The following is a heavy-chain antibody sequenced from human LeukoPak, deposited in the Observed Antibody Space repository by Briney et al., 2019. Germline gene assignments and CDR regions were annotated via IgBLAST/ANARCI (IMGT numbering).Heavy chain of an antibody. CDR1: GGSISSGGYY. Sequence: SETLSLTCTVSGGSISSGGYYWSWIRQHPGKGLEWIGYIYYSGSTYYNPSLKSRVTISVDTSKNQFSLKLSSVTAADTAVYYCARVGVAIAAAGHFDYWGQGTLVTVSS. J-gene: IGHJ4*02. CDR2: IYYSGST. V-gene: IGHV4-31*03. CDR3: ARVGVAIAAAGHFDY. D-gene: IGHD6-13*01.